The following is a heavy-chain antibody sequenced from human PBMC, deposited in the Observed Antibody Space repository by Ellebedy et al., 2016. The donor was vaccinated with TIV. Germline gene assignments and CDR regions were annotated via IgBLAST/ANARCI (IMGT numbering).Heavy chain of an antibody. Sequence: SETLSLXXTVSGGSISSSSYFWGWIRQPPGKGLEWIGIIHYSGSTYYNPSLNSRVSISVDTSKNQFSLNLSSVTAADTAVYYCAGPLRSTVTTSIYFDYWGQGTLVTVSS. CDR3: AGPLRSTVTTSIYFDY. CDR1: GGSISSSSYF. CDR2: IHYSGST. D-gene: IGHD4-17*01. V-gene: IGHV4-39*01. J-gene: IGHJ4*02.